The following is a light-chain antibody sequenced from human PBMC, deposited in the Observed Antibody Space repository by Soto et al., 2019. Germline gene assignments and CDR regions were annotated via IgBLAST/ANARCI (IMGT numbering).Light chain of an antibody. V-gene: IGKV1-39*01. CDR1: QSIDNF. Sequence: DIQMTQSPSSLSASVGDRVTITCRPSQSIDNFLNWYQQNPGQAPNLLIYAASSLQSGVSARFSGSVSGTDFSLTISSVQPEDSATYYGEQSYSLPYTFREATKVEIK. CDR2: AAS. J-gene: IGKJ2*01. CDR3: EQSYSLPYT.